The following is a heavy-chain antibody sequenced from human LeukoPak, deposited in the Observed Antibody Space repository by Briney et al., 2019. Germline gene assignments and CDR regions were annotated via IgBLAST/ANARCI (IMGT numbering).Heavy chain of an antibody. Sequence: GGSLRLSCAASGFTVSSNYMSWVRQAPGKGLEWVSVIYSGGSTYYADSVKGRFTISRDNSKNTLYLQMNSLGAEDTAVYYCASDSSGYPNWFDPWGQGTLVTVSS. CDR3: ASDSSGYPNWFDP. D-gene: IGHD3-22*01. J-gene: IGHJ5*02. CDR2: IYSGGST. CDR1: GFTVSSNY. V-gene: IGHV3-53*01.